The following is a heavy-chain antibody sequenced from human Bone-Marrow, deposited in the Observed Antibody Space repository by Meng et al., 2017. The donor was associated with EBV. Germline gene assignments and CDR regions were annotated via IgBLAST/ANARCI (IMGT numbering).Heavy chain of an antibody. CDR3: ARDISGTIDY. D-gene: IGHD3-10*01. CDR1: GGSISSSNW. J-gene: IGHJ4*02. Sequence: QGQVQGSGSGLVQPSGTLSLTCGVSGGSISSSNWWSWVRQPPGKGLEWIGEIDHSGSTNYNPSLKSRVTISIDKSKNQFSLKLSSVTAADTAVYYCARDISGTIDYWGQGTLVTVFS. V-gene: IGHV4-4*02. CDR2: IDHSGST.